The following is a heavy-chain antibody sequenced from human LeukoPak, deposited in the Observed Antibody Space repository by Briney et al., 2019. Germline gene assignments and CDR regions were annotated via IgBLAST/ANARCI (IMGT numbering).Heavy chain of an antibody. CDR1: GYTFTSYD. D-gene: IGHD3-3*01. CDR2: MNPNSGNT. V-gene: IGHV1-8*01. Sequence: ASVKVSCKASGYTFTSYDINWVRQATGQGLEWMGWMNPNSGNTGYAQKFQGRVTMTTDTSTSTAYMELRSLRSDDTAVYYCARDRRITIFGVVDAFDIWGQGTMVTVSS. CDR3: ARDRRITIFGVVDAFDI. J-gene: IGHJ3*02.